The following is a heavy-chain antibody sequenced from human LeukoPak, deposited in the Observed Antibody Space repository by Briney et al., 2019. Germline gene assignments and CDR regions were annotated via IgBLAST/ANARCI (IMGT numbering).Heavy chain of an antibody. Sequence: PSETLSLTCTVSGGSISSSSYYWGWIRQPPGKGLEWIGSIYYSGSTYYNPSLKSRVTISVDTSKNQFSLKLSSVTAADTAVYYCARAADDSSDMDVWGKGTTVTVSS. J-gene: IGHJ6*03. V-gene: IGHV4-39*07. CDR2: IYYSGST. CDR3: ARAADDSSDMDV. D-gene: IGHD2-15*01. CDR1: GGSISSSSYY.